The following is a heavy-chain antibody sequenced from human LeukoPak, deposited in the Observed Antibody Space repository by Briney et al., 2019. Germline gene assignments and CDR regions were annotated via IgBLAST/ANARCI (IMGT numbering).Heavy chain of an antibody. CDR3: ASYSSTWARYFFSF. V-gene: IGHV1-69*02. CDR2: FIPILGIA. D-gene: IGHD6-13*01. J-gene: IGHJ4*02. Sequence: GASVKVSCKVSGGAFTSYTISWVRQAPGQGLEWMGSFIPILGIANYAQEFQGRATIVADKSTSTAYMELSSLRSEDTAMYYCASYSSTWARYFFSFWGQGTLVTVSS. CDR1: GGAFTSYT.